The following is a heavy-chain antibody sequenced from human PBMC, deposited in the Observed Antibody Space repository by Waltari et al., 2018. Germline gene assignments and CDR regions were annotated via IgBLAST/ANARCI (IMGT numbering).Heavy chain of an antibody. D-gene: IGHD6-6*01. V-gene: IGHV4-39*01. CDR1: SVSISRCAYF. J-gene: IGHJ5*02. Sequence: QLHLQESGPELVKPSETLYLTCTVSSVSISRCAYFWGGSRQPAGRGPEWGGTIYSSGNTYYNPSLESRVAISLDTSRNQFFLSLTSVTAADAAVYYCARAECSTSSCFFVSGFDPWGQGIHVTVSS. CDR2: IYSSGNT. CDR3: ARAECSTSSCFFVSGFDP.